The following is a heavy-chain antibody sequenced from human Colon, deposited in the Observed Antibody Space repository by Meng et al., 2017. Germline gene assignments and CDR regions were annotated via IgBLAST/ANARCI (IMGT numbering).Heavy chain of an antibody. Sequence: QLDLCGSGGGVVRPGRSLCCSVAGLGFTFVTIRMHWVRQAPGKGLEWVAVTWNDGSSQYYADSVKGRFTVSRDNSKNSLHLQMSSLRAEDSAVYFCARDRGSYLLDYWGQGTLVTVSS. CDR1: GFTFVTIR. D-gene: IGHD3-16*02. V-gene: IGHV3-30*04. CDR3: ARDRGSYLLDY. CDR2: TWNDGSSQ. J-gene: IGHJ4*02.